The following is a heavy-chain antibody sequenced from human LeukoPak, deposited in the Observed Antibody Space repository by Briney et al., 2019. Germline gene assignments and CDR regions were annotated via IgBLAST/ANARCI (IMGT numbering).Heavy chain of an antibody. V-gene: IGHV3-7*01. CDR1: GFTFSNYW. CDR2: IRQDANVK. J-gene: IGHJ4*02. CDR3: ARWAADSGIYYIAS. D-gene: IGHD3-10*01. Sequence: GGSLRLSCAASGFTFSNYWMTWVRQAPGKGLQWVASIRQDANVKYYVDSVRGRFTISRDNAENSLHLQMSGLRAEDTAMYYCARWAADSGIYYIASWGQGSLVTVSS.